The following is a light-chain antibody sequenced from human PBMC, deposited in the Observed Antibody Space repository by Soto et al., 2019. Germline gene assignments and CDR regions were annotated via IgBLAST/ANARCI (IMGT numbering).Light chain of an antibody. CDR2: GAS. Sequence: EIVMTQSPATLSVSPGERATLSCRASQSVSSNLAWYQQKPGQAPRLLIYGASTRATGIPARFSGSGSGTEFTLTIRSLQSEDFALYYCQQYNNWPFTFGPGTKVDIK. CDR1: QSVSSN. J-gene: IGKJ3*01. CDR3: QQYNNWPFT. V-gene: IGKV3-15*01.